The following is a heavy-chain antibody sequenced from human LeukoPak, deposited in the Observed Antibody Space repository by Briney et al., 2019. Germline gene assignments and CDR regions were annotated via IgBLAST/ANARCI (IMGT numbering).Heavy chain of an antibody. CDR2: ISSNGGST. V-gene: IGHV3-64*04. D-gene: IGHD2-8*01. Sequence: GGFLRLSCSASGFTFSSYAMHWVRQAPGKGLEYVSAISSNGGSTYYADSVKGRFTISRDNAKNSLYLQMTSLRTEDTAVYYCAGGAGSPWCFDYWGQGTLVTVSS. CDR3: AGGAGSPWCFDY. CDR1: GFTFSSYA. J-gene: IGHJ4*02.